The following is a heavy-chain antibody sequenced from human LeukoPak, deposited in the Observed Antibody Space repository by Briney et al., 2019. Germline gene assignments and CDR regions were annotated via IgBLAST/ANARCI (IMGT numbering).Heavy chain of an antibody. CDR2: INPNSGGT. D-gene: IGHD3-22*01. J-gene: IGHJ4*02. V-gene: IGHV1-2*06. Sequence: GASVKVSCKASGGTFSSYAISWVRQAPGQGLEWMGRINPNSGGTNYAQKFQGRVTMTRDTSISTAYMELSRLRSDDTAVYYCARDLYYYDSSGYLNYWGQGTLVTVSS. CDR1: GGTFSSYA. CDR3: ARDLYYYDSSGYLNY.